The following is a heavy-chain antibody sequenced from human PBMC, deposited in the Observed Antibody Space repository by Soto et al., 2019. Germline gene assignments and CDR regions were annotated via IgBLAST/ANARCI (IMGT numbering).Heavy chain of an antibody. J-gene: IGHJ3*02. D-gene: IGHD6-6*01. V-gene: IGHV3-66*01. CDR1: GFTVSSNY. CDR3: ARTSSSSNPDAFDI. Sequence: GGSLRLSCAASGFTVSSNYMSWVRQAPGKGLEWVSVIYSGGSTYYADSVKGRFTISRDNSKNTLYLQMNSLRAEDTAVYYCARTSSSSNPDAFDIWGQGTMVTVSS. CDR2: IYSGGST.